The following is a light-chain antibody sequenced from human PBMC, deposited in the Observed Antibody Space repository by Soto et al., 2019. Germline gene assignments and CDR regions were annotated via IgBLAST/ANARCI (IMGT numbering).Light chain of an antibody. CDR2: EVS. J-gene: IGLJ2*01. Sequence: QSALTQPASVSGSPGQSITISCTGTSSDVGDYNYVSWYQHHPGKAPKLMIYEVSNRPSGVSTRFSGSKSGNTASLTISGIQAEDEADYYCSSYTSSSTVVFGGGTKVTVL. V-gene: IGLV2-14*01. CDR1: SSDVGDYNY. CDR3: SSYTSSSTVV.